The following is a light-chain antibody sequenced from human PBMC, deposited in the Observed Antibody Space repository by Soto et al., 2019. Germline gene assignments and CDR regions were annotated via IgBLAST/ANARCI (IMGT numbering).Light chain of an antibody. J-gene: IGKJ4*01. CDR2: DTS. V-gene: IGKV3-15*01. Sequence: EIVMTQSPATLSVSPGSVATLSCRASQGIGDTLAWYQQKPGQTPRLLIYDTSIRATGVPARFSGSRSGAEFTLTISSLQSEDFAVYYCQHYVNWPLTFGGGTKVDIK. CDR1: QGIGDT. CDR3: QHYVNWPLT.